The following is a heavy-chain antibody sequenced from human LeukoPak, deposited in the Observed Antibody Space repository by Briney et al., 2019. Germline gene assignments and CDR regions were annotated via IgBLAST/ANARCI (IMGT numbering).Heavy chain of an antibody. V-gene: IGHV1-2*06. D-gene: IGHD1-26*01. CDR2: INPNSGGT. Sequence: ASVKVSCKASGYTFTGYYMHWVRQAPGQGLEWMGRINPNSGGTNYAQKFQGRVTMTRDTSISTAYIELSRLRSDDTAVYYCARGSIVGATSDAFDIWGQGTMVTVSS. J-gene: IGHJ3*02. CDR1: GYTFTGYY. CDR3: ARGSIVGATSDAFDI.